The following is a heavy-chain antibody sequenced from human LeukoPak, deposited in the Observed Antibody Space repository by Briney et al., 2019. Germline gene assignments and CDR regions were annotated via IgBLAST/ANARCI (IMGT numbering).Heavy chain of an antibody. V-gene: IGHV5-51*01. CDR1: GYSFTSYW. D-gene: IGHD6-13*01. J-gene: IGHJ3*02. CDR2: IYPGDSDT. CDR3: ARPGSSSWYSSLGAFDI. Sequence: GESLKISCKGSGYSFTSYWIGWVRQMPGKGLEWMGIIYPGDSDTRYSPSFQGQVTISADKSISTAYLQWSSLKASDTAMYYRARPGSSSWYSSLGAFDIWGQGTMVTVSS.